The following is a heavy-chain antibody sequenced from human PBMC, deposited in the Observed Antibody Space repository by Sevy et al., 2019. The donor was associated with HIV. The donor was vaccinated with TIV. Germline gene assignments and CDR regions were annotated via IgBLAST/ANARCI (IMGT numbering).Heavy chain of an antibody. D-gene: IGHD1-1*01. J-gene: IGHJ4*02. Sequence: GGSLRLSCVASGFTFSSYAMSWVRQAPGKGLEWVSAISGSGGSTYYADSVKGRFTISRDNSKNTLYLQMNSLRAEDTAVYYCAKFLDGTYDYFDYWGQGTLVTVSS. V-gene: IGHV3-23*01. CDR3: AKFLDGTYDYFDY. CDR2: ISGSGGST. CDR1: GFTFSSYA.